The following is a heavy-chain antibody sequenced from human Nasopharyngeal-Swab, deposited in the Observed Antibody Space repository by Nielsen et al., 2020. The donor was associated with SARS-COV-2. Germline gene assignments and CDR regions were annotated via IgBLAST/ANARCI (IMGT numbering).Heavy chain of an antibody. CDR3: AKGRYTMSYYYYMDV. Sequence: GGSLRLSCAASGFTFSNYAMTWVRQAPGKGLEWVSTIDAGGGNTWYADSVKGRFTISRDNSKNTLYLQMNSLRAEDTAVYYCAKGRYTMSYYYYMDVWGKGTTVTVSS. J-gene: IGHJ6*03. CDR1: GFTFSNYA. V-gene: IGHV3-23*01. CDR2: IDAGGGNT. D-gene: IGHD3-22*01.